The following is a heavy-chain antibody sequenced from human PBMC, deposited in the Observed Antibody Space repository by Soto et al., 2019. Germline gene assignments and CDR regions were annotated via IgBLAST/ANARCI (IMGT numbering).Heavy chain of an antibody. CDR3: ARDVGCSGYAWEY. V-gene: IGHV3-30-3*01. Sequence: QVQLVESGGGVVQPGRSLRLSCAASGFTFSNYAMHWVRQAPGKGLEWVALISYDPTNKNYADSVKGRFTISRDNSKNTLDLKRNSLVAEDTAVYYCARDVGCSGYAWEYWGQGALVTVSS. D-gene: IGHD5-12*01. CDR2: ISYDPTNK. J-gene: IGHJ4*02. CDR1: GFTFSNYA.